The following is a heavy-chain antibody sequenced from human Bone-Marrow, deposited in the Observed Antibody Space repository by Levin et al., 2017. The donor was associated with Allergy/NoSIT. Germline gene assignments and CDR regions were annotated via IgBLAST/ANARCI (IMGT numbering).Heavy chain of an antibody. J-gene: IGHJ4*02. D-gene: IGHD6-19*01. CDR2: VYHNGDT. Sequence: PSETLSLTCSVSGGSIGTYYWSWIRQPPGKPLECIGYVYHNGDTRFNPSLRSRVTMSVDTSKNQFSLKLNSVTEVDTAVYFCARVSGYSSHFDLWGQGTLATVSA. V-gene: IGHV4-59*01. CDR3: ARVSGYSSHFDL. CDR1: GGSIGTYY.